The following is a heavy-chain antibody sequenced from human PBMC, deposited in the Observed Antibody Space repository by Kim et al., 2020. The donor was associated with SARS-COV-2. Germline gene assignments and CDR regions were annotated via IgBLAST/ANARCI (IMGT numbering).Heavy chain of an antibody. D-gene: IGHD6-13*01. CDR1: GYSFTNYA. V-gene: IGHV7-4-1*02. J-gene: IGHJ4*02. Sequence: ASVKVSCKASGYSFTNYAMNWVRQAPGQGLEWMGWINTNTGNPKYAQGFTGRLVFSLDTSVSTAYLQISSLKAEDTAVYYCATTERSIAASGNADPDYWGQGTLVTVSS. CDR2: INTNTGNP. CDR3: ATTERSIAASGNADPDY.